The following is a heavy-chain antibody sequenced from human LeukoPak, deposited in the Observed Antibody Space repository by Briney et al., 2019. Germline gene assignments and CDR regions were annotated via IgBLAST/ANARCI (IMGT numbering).Heavy chain of an antibody. CDR2: IYYSGST. V-gene: IGHV4-39*07. CDR3: ARVGYSNSWPYYYGMDV. J-gene: IGHJ6*02. CDR1: GGSISSSSYY. Sequence: PSETLSLTCTVSGGSISSSSYYWGWIRQPPGKGLEWIGSIYYSGSTYYNPSLKSRVTISVDTSKNQFSLKLSSVTAADTAVYYCARVGYSNSWPYYYGMDVWGQGTTVTVSS. D-gene: IGHD6-13*01.